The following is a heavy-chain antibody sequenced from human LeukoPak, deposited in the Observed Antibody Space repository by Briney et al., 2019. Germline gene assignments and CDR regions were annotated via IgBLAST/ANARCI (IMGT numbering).Heavy chain of an antibody. J-gene: IGHJ3*02. CDR3: ARGLQETLAWLKALSSFDI. D-gene: IGHD6-19*01. Sequence: ASVKVSCKAPGYTFTSYVIKWVRPATGQGLEWMGWMYPNRGNTGYAQKLQGRVTISTDTSTSTGYMELRSLRSDDTAVYYCARGLQETLAWLKALSSFDIWGQGTMVTVSS. CDR1: GYTFTSYV. CDR2: MYPNRGNT. V-gene: IGHV1-8*03.